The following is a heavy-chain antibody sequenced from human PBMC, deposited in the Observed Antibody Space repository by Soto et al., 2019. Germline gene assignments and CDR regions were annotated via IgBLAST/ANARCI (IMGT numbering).Heavy chain of an antibody. CDR2: ISGSADRT. V-gene: IGHV3-23*01. D-gene: IGHD1-26*01. CDR3: AKVGSHSGSHYDAFDI. CDR1: GFTFISYA. Sequence: GGSLSLSCAASGFTFISYAMNWVRQAPGKGLEWVSAISGSADRTYYADSVKGRFTISRDNSNKILYLRMNSLRAEDTAVYYCAKVGSHSGSHYDAFDIWGQGTMVTVSS. J-gene: IGHJ3*02.